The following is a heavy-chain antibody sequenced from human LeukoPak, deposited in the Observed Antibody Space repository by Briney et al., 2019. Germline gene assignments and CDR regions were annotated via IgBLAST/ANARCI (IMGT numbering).Heavy chain of an antibody. CDR3: ARDALEVAGKRFGYYFDN. V-gene: IGHV3-11*01. CDR1: GFTFSDYY. J-gene: IGHJ4*02. CDR2: ISSSGSTI. Sequence: GGSLRLSCAASGFTFSDYYMSWIRQAPGKGLEWVSYISSSGSTIYYADSVKGRFTISRDNAKNSLYLQMNSLRAEDTAVYYCARDALEVAGKRFGYYFDNWGQGPLVTVSS. D-gene: IGHD6-19*01.